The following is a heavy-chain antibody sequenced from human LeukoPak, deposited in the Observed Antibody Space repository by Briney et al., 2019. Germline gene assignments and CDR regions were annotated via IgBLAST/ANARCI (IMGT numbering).Heavy chain of an antibody. CDR2: ISYDGSNK. V-gene: IGHV3-30-3*01. D-gene: IGHD4-17*01. J-gene: IGHJ1*01. CDR3: ARDYGDTQYFQH. CDR1: GFTFSSYA. Sequence: GGSLRLSCAASGFTFSSYAMSWVRQAPGKGLEWVAVISYDGSNKYYADSVKGRFTISRDNSKNTLYLQMNSLRAEDTAVYYCARDYGDTQYFQHWGQGTLVTVSS.